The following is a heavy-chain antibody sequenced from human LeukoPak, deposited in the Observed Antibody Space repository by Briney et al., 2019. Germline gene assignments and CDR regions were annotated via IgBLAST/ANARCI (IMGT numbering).Heavy chain of an antibody. CDR1: GGSFSDYY. J-gene: IGHJ5*02. Sequence: SETLSLTCAVYGGSFSDYYWSWIRQPPGKGLEWIGEINHSGSTNYNPSLKSRVTISVDTSKNQFSLKLSSVTAADTAVYYCARGLVPAAIRYNWFDPWGQGTLVTVSS. D-gene: IGHD2-2*02. CDR2: INHSGST. CDR3: ARGLVPAAIRYNWFDP. V-gene: IGHV4-34*01.